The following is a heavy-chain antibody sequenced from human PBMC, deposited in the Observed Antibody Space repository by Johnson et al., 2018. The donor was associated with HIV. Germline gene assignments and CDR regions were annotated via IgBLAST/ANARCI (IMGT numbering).Heavy chain of an antibody. CDR2: IKQDGSER. D-gene: IGHD3-22*01. V-gene: IGHV3-7*01. CDR3: ARNGGYYYGAFDI. Sequence: VQLMESGGGVVQPGGSLRLSCAASGFTFSSYWMSWVRQAPGKGLEWVANIKQDGSERYYVDSVKGRFTISRDNAKNSLYLQMNSLRAEDTAVYYCARNGGYYYGAFDIWGQGTNVTVSS. CDR1: GFTFSSYW. J-gene: IGHJ3*02.